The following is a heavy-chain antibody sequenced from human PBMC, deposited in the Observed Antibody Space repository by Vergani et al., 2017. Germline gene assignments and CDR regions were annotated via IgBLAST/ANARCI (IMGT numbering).Heavy chain of an antibody. J-gene: IGHJ4*02. D-gene: IGHD6-19*01. V-gene: IGHV6-1*01. CDR1: GDSVSSNSAA. Sequence: QVQLQQSGPGLVKPSQTLSLTCAISGDSVSSNSAAWNWIRQSPSRGLEWLGRTYYRSKWYNDYAVSVKSRITINPDTSKNQFSLKLSSVTAADTAVYYCARGGGYSSGPGPHFDYWGQGTLVTVSS. CDR2: TYYRSKWYN. CDR3: ARGGGYSSGPGPHFDY.